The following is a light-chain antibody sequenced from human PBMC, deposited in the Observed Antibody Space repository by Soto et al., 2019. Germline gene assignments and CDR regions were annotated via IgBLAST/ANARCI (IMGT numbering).Light chain of an antibody. J-gene: IGLJ2*01. CDR2: GNT. Sequence: QSVLTQSPSVSGAPGQRVTISCTGSSSNIGAGYDVHWYQQLPGTAPKLLIYGNTNRPSGVPDRFSGSKSGTSASLAITGLQAEDEADYYRQSYDTGLSCVLFGGGTKVTVL. CDR1: SSNIGAGYD. V-gene: IGLV1-40*01. CDR3: QSYDTGLSCVL.